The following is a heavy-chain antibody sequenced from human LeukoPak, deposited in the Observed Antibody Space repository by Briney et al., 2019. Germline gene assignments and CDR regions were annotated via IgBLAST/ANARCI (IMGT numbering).Heavy chain of an antibody. J-gene: IGHJ4*02. CDR2: IKNDGSDA. D-gene: IGHD5-12*01. V-gene: IGHV3-74*01. CDR1: GFTLSSSW. CDR3: ARPIVTTINSLDD. Sequence: PGGSLRLSCEASGFTLSSSWMHWLRQAPGKGLVWVSRIKNDGSDASYADSVKGRFTISRDNAKNTLYLQMNSLRAEDTAIYYCARPIVTTINSLDDWGQGTLVTVSS.